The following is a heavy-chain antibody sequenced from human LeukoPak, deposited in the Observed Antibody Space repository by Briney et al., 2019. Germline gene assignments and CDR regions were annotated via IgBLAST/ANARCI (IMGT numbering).Heavy chain of an antibody. D-gene: IGHD3-22*01. J-gene: IGHJ4*02. CDR1: GGSISSYY. CDR2: IYYSGST. CDR3: ARSYDSSGYYFDY. V-gene: IGHV4-59*01. Sequence: KTSETLSLTCTVSGGSISSYYWSWIRQPPEKGLEWIGYIYYSGSTNYNPSLKSRVTISVDTSKNQFSLKLSSVTAADTAVYYCARSYDSSGYYFDYWGQGALVTVSS.